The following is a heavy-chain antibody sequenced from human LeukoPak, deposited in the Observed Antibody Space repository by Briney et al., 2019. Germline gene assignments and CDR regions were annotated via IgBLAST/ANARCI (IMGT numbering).Heavy chain of an antibody. CDR2: INPSGGST. CDR1: GYTFTSYY. Sequence: ASVKVSCKASGYTFTSYYMHWVRQAPGQGLEWMGIINPSGGSTSYAQKFQGRVTMTRDTSTSTVYMELSSLRSEGTAVYYCARADYYDSSGYASRDYWGQGTLVTVSS. J-gene: IGHJ4*02. CDR3: ARADYYDSSGYASRDY. V-gene: IGHV1-46*01. D-gene: IGHD3-22*01.